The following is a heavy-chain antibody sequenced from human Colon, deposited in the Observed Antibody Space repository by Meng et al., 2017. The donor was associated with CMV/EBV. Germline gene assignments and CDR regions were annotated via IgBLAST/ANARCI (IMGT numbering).Heavy chain of an antibody. D-gene: IGHD1-14*01. V-gene: IGHV3-38*03. CDR3: ASHTHYAGNPPGTHQC. CDR1: KFTVSSNE. J-gene: IGHJ4*02. Sequence: ESLKISCAASKFTVSSNEMNWVRQAPGKGLEWVSSISGGSTYYADSRKGRFTISRDNSKNTLYLQMNNLRADDTAVYYCASHTHYAGNPPGTHQCWGQGTLVTVSS. CDR2: ISGGST.